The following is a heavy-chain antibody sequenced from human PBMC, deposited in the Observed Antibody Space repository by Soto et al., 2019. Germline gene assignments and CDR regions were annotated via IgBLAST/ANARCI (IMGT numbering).Heavy chain of an antibody. V-gene: IGHV4-61*08. CDR1: GGSISSGGYS. CDR3: ARLQSGWVAFDI. Sequence: SETLSLTCAVSGGSISSGGYSWSWIRQPPGKGLEWIGYIYYSGSTNYNPSLKSRVTISVDTSKNQFSVKLSSVTAADTAVYYCARLQSGWVAFDIWGQGTMVTVSS. J-gene: IGHJ3*02. CDR2: IYYSGST. D-gene: IGHD6-19*01.